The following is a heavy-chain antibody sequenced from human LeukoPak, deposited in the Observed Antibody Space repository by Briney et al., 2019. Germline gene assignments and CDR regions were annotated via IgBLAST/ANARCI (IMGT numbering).Heavy chain of an antibody. D-gene: IGHD3-10*01. V-gene: IGHV4-30-4*01. Sequence: PSQTLSLTCTVSGASISSGDYHWNWIRQPPGKGLEWIGFIHDSGSTYYNPSLKSRVSISRDMSKNQLSLMLSSVTAADTAVYYCARHGPADSRSYPLDYWGQGTLVTVSS. CDR1: GASISSGDYH. CDR2: IHDSGST. J-gene: IGHJ4*02. CDR3: ARHGPADSRSYPLDY.